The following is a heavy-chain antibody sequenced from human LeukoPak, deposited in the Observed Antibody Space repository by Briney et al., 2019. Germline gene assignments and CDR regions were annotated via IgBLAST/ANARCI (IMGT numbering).Heavy chain of an antibody. CDR3: ATGGGLRWDAFDI. CDR1: GGTFCSYA. J-gene: IGHJ3*02. V-gene: IGHV1-69*05. Sequence: SVKVSCKASGGTFCSYAISWVRQAPGQGLEWMGGIIPIFGTANYAQKFQGRVTITTDKSTSTAYMELSSLRSEDTSVYYCATGGGLRWDAFDIWGQGTMVTVSS. D-gene: IGHD4-23*01. CDR2: IIPIFGTA.